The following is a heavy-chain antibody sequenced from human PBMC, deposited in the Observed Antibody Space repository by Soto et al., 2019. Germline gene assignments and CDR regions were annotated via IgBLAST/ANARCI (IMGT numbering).Heavy chain of an antibody. CDR3: ARGRPWRDYDILTGYLILDAFDI. J-gene: IGHJ3*02. D-gene: IGHD3-9*01. V-gene: IGHV1-18*01. CDR2: ISAYNGNT. CDR1: GYTFTSYG. Sequence: ASVKVSCKASGYTFTSYGISWVRQAPGQGLEWMGWISAYNGNTNYAQKLQGRVTMTTDTSTSTASMELRSLRSDDTAVYYCARGRPWRDYDILTGYLILDAFDIWGQGTMVTVSS.